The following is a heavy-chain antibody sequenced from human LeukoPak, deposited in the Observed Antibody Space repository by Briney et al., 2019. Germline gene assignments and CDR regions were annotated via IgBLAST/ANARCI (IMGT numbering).Heavy chain of an antibody. CDR2: IYTSGST. CDR1: GGSISSYY. Sequence: SETLSLTCTVSGGSISSYYWSWIRQPPGKGLEWIGYIYTSGSTNYNPSLKSRVTISVDTSKNQFSLKLSSVTAADTAVYYCARQEDSSGHYTPRFDPRGQGTLVTVSS. CDR3: ARQEDSSGHYTPRFDP. D-gene: IGHD3-22*01. V-gene: IGHV4-4*09. J-gene: IGHJ5*02.